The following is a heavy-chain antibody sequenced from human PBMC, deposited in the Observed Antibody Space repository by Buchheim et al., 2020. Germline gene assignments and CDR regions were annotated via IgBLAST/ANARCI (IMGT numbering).Heavy chain of an antibody. CDR3: AEAIRASDY. D-gene: IGHD3-10*01. V-gene: IGHV3-23*01. J-gene: IGHJ4*02. Sequence: EVQLLESGGGLVQPGGSLRLSCAASGFTFSSYAMSWVRQVPGKGLEWVSSISDSGVTTSFADSVKGRFTISRDTSKNTLSLQMNSLRAEDTAVYYCAEAIRASDYWGQGTL. CDR1: GFTFSSYA. CDR2: ISDSGVTT.